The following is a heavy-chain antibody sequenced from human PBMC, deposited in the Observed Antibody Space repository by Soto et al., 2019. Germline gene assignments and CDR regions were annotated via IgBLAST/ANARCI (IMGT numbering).Heavy chain of an antibody. V-gene: IGHV1-46*01. J-gene: IGHJ6*02. D-gene: IGHD2-21*02. CDR1: GYTFTSYY. CDR2: INPSGGYT. Sequence: ASVQVSCKASGYTFTSYYMNWVRQAPGQGLEWLGIINPSGGYTTYAQRFLGRVTMTSDTSTSTVHMELGSLTSEDTAVYYCARDLWGYCGVDCYPLDVWGQGTTVTVSS. CDR3: ARDLWGYCGVDCYPLDV.